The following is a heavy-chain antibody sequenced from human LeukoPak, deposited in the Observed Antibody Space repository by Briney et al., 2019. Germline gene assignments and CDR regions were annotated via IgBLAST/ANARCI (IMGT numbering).Heavy chain of an antibody. V-gene: IGHV1-69*13. D-gene: IGHD2-15*01. CDR3: ARAPRRCSGVSCNQPGGY. CDR2: IIPIFGTA. CDR1: GGTFSSYA. J-gene: IGHJ4*02. Sequence: GASVKVSCKASGGTFSSYAISWVRQAPGQGLQWMGGIIPIFGTAKYAQKFQGRVTITADESTSTAYLELSSLRSEDTAVYYCARAPRRCSGVSCNQPGGYWGQGTLVTVSS.